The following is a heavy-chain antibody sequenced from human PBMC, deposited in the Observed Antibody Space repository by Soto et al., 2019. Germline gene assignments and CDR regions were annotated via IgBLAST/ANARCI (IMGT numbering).Heavy chain of an antibody. J-gene: IGHJ4*02. D-gene: IGHD3-10*01. Sequence: QVQLVESGGGAVRPGRSLRLSCVDSRYTFSTYAMHWVRQTPGKGLEWVAVISFAVKKTYYAESVKGRFTITRDNSRNTLYLQMTNLTREDIGLYYCASDLRWGSENEYPPFDSWGKGTLVTVS. CDR3: ASDLRWGSENEYPPFDS. V-gene: IGHV3-30*01. CDR1: RYTFSTYA. CDR2: ISFAVKKT.